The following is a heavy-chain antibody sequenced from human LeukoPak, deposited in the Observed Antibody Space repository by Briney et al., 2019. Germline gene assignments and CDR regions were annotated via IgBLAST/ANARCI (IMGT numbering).Heavy chain of an antibody. J-gene: IGHJ4*02. CDR2: IYFSGTT. CDR1: GDSIRSSDDY. V-gene: IGHV4-39*01. Sequence: SETLSLTCTVSGDSIRSSDDYWGWIRQPPGKGLEWIGSIYFSGTTYYNPSLKSRVTISVDTSKNQSSLSLASVTAADTTVYYCARSPRRDYFDFWGQGTLVAVSS. CDR3: ARSPRRDYFDF.